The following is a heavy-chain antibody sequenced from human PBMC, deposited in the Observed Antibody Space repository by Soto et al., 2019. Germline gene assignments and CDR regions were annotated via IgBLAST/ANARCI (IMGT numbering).Heavy chain of an antibody. CDR2: INHSGST. D-gene: IGHD1-1*01. V-gene: IGHV4-34*01. CDR3: ARGRRMSTTNHFDF. J-gene: IGHJ4*02. Sequence: PSETLSLTCAVSGGSISSGGYYWSWIRQPAGKGLEWIGEINHSGSTNYNPSLKSRVTISVDTSKNQFSLKLSSVTAADTAVYYCARGRRMSTTNHFDFWGQGTLVTVLL. CDR1: GGSISSGGYY.